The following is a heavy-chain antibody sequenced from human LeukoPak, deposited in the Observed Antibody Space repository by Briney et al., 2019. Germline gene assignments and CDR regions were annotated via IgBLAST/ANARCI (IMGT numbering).Heavy chain of an antibody. J-gene: IGHJ6*02. Sequence: ASVTVSCKASGYTFTSYGISWVRQAPGQGLEWMGWISAYNGNTNYAQKLQGRVTMTTDTSTSTAYMELRSLRSDDTAVYYCARTTSVRYPREDGMDVWGQGTTVTVSS. D-gene: IGHD3-9*01. CDR2: ISAYNGNT. CDR3: ARTTSVRYPREDGMDV. V-gene: IGHV1-18*01. CDR1: GYTFTSYG.